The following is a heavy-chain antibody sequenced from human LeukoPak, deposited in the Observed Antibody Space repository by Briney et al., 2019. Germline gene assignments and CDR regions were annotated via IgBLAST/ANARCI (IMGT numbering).Heavy chain of an antibody. CDR3: ARGRFDYMDV. V-gene: IGHV3-21*01. J-gene: IGHJ6*03. D-gene: IGHD3-3*01. CDR2: ISSSSSYI. CDR1: GFTFSSYS. Sequence: QPGGSLRLSCAASGFTFSSYSMNWVRQAPGKGLEWVSSISSSSSYIYYTDSVKGRFTISRDNAKNSLYLQMNSLRAEDTAVYFCARGRFDYMDVWGKGTTVTVSS.